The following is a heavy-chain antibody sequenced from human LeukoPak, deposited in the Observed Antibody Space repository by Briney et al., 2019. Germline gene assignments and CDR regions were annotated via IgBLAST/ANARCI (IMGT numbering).Heavy chain of an antibody. V-gene: IGHV3-49*03. CDR2: IRSKAYGGTT. Sequence: GGSLRLSCTASGFTFGDYAMSWFRQAPGKGLEWVGFIRSKAYGGTTDYAAPVKGRFTISRDDSKNTLYLQMNSLKTEDTAVYYCTTDNSVAAYLYWGQGTLVTVSS. J-gene: IGHJ4*02. D-gene: IGHD2-15*01. CDR1: GFTFGDYA. CDR3: TTDNSVAAYLY.